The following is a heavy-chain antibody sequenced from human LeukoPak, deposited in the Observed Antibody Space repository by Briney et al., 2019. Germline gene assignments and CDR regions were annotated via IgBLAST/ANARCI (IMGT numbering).Heavy chain of an antibody. Sequence: HPGGSLRLSCAASGFTFSSYGMTWVRQAPGKGLEWVSGITGSGDYTNYADSVKGRFTISRDNSKNTLYLQMNSLRAEDTAVYYCAKTYGSGSRYYFDYWGQGTLVTVSS. CDR1: GFTFSSYG. CDR2: ITGSGDYT. D-gene: IGHD3-10*01. J-gene: IGHJ4*02. CDR3: AKTYGSGSRYYFDY. V-gene: IGHV3-23*01.